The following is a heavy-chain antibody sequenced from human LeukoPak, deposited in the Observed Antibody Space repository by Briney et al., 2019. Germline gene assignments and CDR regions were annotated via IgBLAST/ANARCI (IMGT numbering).Heavy chain of an antibody. CDR2: IYYSGST. V-gene: IGHV4-39*01. J-gene: IGHJ4*02. CDR3: ARAGSTGINYFDY. D-gene: IGHD2-2*01. CDR1: GGSISSSSYY. Sequence: PSETLSLTCTVSGGSISSSSYYWGWSRQPRGKGLEWIGSIYYSGSTYYNPSLKSRVTISVNTAKNEFSLKLSSVTAADTAVYYCARAGSTGINYFDYWGQGTLVTVSS.